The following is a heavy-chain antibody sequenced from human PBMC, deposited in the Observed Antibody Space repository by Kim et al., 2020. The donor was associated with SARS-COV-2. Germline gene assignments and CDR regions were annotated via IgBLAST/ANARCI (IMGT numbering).Heavy chain of an antibody. CDR1: GFTFSSYE. CDR3: ARDLLRYFDWSNDYYYYGMDV. Sequence: GGSLRLSCAASGFTFSSYEMNWVRQAPGKGLEWVSYISSSGSTIYYADSVKGRFTISRDNAKNSLYLQMNSLRAEDTAVYYCARDLLRYFDWSNDYYYYGMDVWGQGTTVTVSS. CDR2: ISSSGSTI. J-gene: IGHJ6*02. V-gene: IGHV3-48*03. D-gene: IGHD3-9*01.